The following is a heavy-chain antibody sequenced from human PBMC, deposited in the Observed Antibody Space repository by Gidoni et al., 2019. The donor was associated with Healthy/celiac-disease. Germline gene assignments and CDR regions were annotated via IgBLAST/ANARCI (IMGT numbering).Heavy chain of an antibody. CDR2: INHSGST. J-gene: IGHJ4*02. D-gene: IGHD2-15*01. Sequence: QVQLQQWGAGLLKPSETLSLTCAVYGGSFSGYYWSWIRQPPGKGLEWIGEINHSGSTNYNPSLKSRVTISVDTSKNQFSLKLSSVTAADTAVYYCARGGGDIVVVVAATPLDYWGQGTLVTVSS. V-gene: IGHV4-34*01. CDR3: ARGGGDIVVVVAATPLDY. CDR1: GGSFSGYY.